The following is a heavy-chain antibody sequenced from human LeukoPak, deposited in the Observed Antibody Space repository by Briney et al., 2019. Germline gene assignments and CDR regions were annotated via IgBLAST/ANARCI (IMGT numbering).Heavy chain of an antibody. CDR2: ISNSGSTI. Sequence: GGSLRLSCAASGFTFSSYEMNWVRKAPGKGLEWVSYISNSGSTIYYADSVKGRFTISRDDAKNSLYLQMNSLRAEDTAVYYCARNWGFDCWGQGTLVTVSS. D-gene: IGHD7-27*01. CDR1: GFTFSSYE. CDR3: ARNWGFDC. V-gene: IGHV3-48*03. J-gene: IGHJ4*02.